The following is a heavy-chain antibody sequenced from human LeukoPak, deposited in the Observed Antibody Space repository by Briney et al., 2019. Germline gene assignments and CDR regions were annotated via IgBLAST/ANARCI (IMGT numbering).Heavy chain of an antibody. CDR1: GGTFSSYA. CDR2: IIPILGIA. CDR3: ARVRSYGDYIHGMDV. D-gene: IGHD4-17*01. J-gene: IGHJ6*02. Sequence: ASVKVSCKASGGTFSSYAISWVRQAPGQGLEWMGRIIPILGIANYAQKFQGRVTITADKSTSTAYMELSSLRSEDTAVYYCARVRSYGDYIHGMDVWGQGTTVTVSS. V-gene: IGHV1-69*04.